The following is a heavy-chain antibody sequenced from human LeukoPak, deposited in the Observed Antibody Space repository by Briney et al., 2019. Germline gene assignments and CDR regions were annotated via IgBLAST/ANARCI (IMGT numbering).Heavy chain of an antibody. CDR1: GGSISGSDYY. CDR3: ARHSFSGGSFEY. D-gene: IGHD3-16*01. V-gene: IGHV4-39*01. J-gene: IGHJ4*02. Sequence: PSETLSLTCTVSGGSISGSDYYWGWIRQPPGKGLEWIATISYSGNTYYNPSLRSRVTISVDTSKNQFSLKLNSVGATDTAVYFCARHSFSGGSFEYWGQGTLVTVFS. CDR2: ISYSGNT.